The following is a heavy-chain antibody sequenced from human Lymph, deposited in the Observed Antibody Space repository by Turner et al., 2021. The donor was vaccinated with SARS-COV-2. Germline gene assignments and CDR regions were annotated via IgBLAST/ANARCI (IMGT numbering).Heavy chain of an antibody. CDR1: GYTRTELS. CDR2: FDPEDGET. J-gene: IGHJ4*02. CDR3: ATLKSNWKILTGRYYFDF. V-gene: IGHV1-24*01. Sequence: QVQLVQSGAEVKKPGASVKVSCQVSGYTRTELSIHWVRQAPGKGLEWIGGFDPEDGETIYAQKFQGRVTMTEDTSTDTAYMELSSLRSEDTAVYYCATLKSNWKILTGRYYFDFWGQGTLVTVSS. D-gene: IGHD1-1*01.